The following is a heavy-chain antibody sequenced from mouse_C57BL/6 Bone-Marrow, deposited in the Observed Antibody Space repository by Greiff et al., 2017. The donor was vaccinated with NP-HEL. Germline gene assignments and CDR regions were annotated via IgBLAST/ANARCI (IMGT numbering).Heavy chain of an antibody. V-gene: IGHV5-4*01. D-gene: IGHD2-2*01. CDR2: ISDGGSYT. Sequence: EVKLVESGGGLVKPGGSLKLSCAASGFTFSSYAMSWVRQTPEKRLEWVATISDGGSYTYYPDNVKGRFTISRDNAKNNLYLQMSNLKSEDTAMYYCARDRLRQDWFAYWGQGTLVTVSA. J-gene: IGHJ3*01. CDR3: ARDRLRQDWFAY. CDR1: GFTFSSYA.